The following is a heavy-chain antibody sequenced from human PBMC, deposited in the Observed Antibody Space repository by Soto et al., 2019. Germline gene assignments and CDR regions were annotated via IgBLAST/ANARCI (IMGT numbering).Heavy chain of an antibody. J-gene: IGHJ6*02. CDR1: GFTFSSYA. D-gene: IGHD4-17*01. Sequence: GGSLRLSCAASGFTFSSYAMSWVRQAPGKGLEWVSAISGSGGSTYYADSVKGRFTISRDNSRNTLYPQMNSLRAEDTAVYYCAKGQPDHYGDYVRSYYYYYGMDVWGQGTTVTVSS. CDR2: ISGSGGST. CDR3: AKGQPDHYGDYVRSYYYYYGMDV. V-gene: IGHV3-23*01.